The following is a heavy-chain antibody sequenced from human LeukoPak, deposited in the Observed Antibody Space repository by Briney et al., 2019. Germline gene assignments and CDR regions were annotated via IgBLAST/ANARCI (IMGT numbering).Heavy chain of an antibody. CDR3: ARGLTGYYYGSGSYYNVAGVYNWFDP. CDR1: GGSISSGDYY. V-gene: IGHV4-30-4*01. J-gene: IGHJ5*02. Sequence: PSQTLSLTCTVSGGSISSGDYYWSWIRQPPEKGLEWIGYIYYSGSTYYNPSLKSRVTISVDTSKNQFSLKLSSVTAADTAVYYCARGLTGYYYGSGSYYNVAGVYNWFDPWGQGTLVTVSS. CDR2: IYYSGST. D-gene: IGHD3-10*01.